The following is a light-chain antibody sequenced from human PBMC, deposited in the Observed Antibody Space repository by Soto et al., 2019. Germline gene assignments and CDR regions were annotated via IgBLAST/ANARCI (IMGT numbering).Light chain of an antibody. J-gene: IGLJ1*01. Sequence: QSALTQPPSASGSPGQSVTISCTGTSSDIGDNYVSWYQQHPGKAPKLIIYEVSLRPSGVPDRFSGSKSGNTASLTVSGLQTEDEADYYCSAYAGSNNFVFXSGTKVTVL. CDR1: SSDIGDNY. V-gene: IGLV2-8*01. CDR3: SAYAGSNNFV. CDR2: EVS.